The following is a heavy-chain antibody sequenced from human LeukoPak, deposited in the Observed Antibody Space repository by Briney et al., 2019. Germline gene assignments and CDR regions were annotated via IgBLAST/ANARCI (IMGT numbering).Heavy chain of an antibody. Sequence: GGSLRLSCAASGFTSTKYALTWVRQPPGKGLEWFSFFIGSSGSTDYADSVKGRFTMSRDISKNTLFLQMNSLRAEDTAIYYCAKGAYDYIEIAYFDSWGQGTLVTVSS. CDR3: AKGAYDYIEIAYFDS. CDR2: FIGSSGST. CDR1: GFTSTKYA. D-gene: IGHD5-12*01. J-gene: IGHJ4*02. V-gene: IGHV3-23*01.